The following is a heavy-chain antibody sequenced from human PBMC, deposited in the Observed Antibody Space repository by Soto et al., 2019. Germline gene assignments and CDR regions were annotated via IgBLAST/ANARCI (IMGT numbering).Heavy chain of an antibody. J-gene: IGHJ5*02. V-gene: IGHV1-3*01. CDR2: INAGNGNT. Sequence: ASVKIARKASGYSVTIYVVDVVRKNPGQRLEWMGWINAGNGNTKYSQKFQGRVTITRDTSASTAYMELSSLRSEDTAVYYCARMRQWLQNWFDPWGQGTLVTVSS. CDR3: ARMRQWLQNWFDP. CDR1: GYSVTIYV. D-gene: IGHD6-19*01.